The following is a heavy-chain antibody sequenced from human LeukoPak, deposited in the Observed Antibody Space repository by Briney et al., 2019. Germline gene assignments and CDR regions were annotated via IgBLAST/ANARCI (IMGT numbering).Heavy chain of an antibody. CDR3: ARGRVRSHRTAPEY. D-gene: IGHD1-1*01. CDR2: ISDDGRNK. Sequence: GGSLRLSCTASGFTFSDYAMHWVRQAPGKGLEWVAVISDDGRNKYYADSVKGRFTISRDNCKNTLSLQMNSLRDEDTAIYYCARGRVRSHRTAPEYWGQGTLVTVSS. V-gene: IGHV3-30*03. J-gene: IGHJ4*02. CDR1: GFTFSDYA.